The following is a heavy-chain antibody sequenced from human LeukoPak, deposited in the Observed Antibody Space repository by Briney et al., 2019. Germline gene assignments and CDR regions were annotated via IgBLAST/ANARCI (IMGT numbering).Heavy chain of an antibody. Sequence: GESLKISCKGSGYSFTSYWIGWVRQMPGKGLEWMGIIYPGDSDTRYSPSFQGQVTISADKSISTAYLQWSSLKASDTAMYYCGTTVTTPFYYYYGMDVWGQGTTVTVSS. J-gene: IGHJ6*02. CDR2: IYPGDSDT. CDR3: GTTVTTPFYYYYGMDV. CDR1: GYSFTSYW. V-gene: IGHV5-51*01. D-gene: IGHD4-17*01.